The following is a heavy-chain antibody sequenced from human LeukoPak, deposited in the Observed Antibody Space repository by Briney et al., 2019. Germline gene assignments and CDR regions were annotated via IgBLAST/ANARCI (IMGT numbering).Heavy chain of an antibody. D-gene: IGHD3-10*01. CDR2: IYYSGST. V-gene: IGHV4-39*01. CDR1: GGSISSITYQ. J-gene: IGHJ4*02. Sequence: PSETLSLTCTVSGGSISSITYQWGWIRQPPGKGLEWIGSIYYSGSTYYNPSLKSRVTISVDTSKNQFSLKLSSVIAADTAVYYCARRDYNYYGSGSIWGQGTLVTVSS. CDR3: ARRDYNYYGSGSI.